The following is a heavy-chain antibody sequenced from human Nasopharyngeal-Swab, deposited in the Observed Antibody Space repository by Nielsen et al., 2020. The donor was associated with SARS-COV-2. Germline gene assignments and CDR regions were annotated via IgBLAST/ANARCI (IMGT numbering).Heavy chain of an antibody. Sequence: GESLKISCAASGFTFSSYSMNWVRQAPGKGLEWVSYISSSSSTIYYADSVKGRFTISRDNAKKSLYLQMNSLRDEDTAVYYCARRDTGGMDVWGQGTTVTVSS. J-gene: IGHJ6*02. CDR2: ISSSSSTI. D-gene: IGHD5-18*01. CDR3: ARRDTGGMDV. V-gene: IGHV3-48*02. CDR1: GFTFSSYS.